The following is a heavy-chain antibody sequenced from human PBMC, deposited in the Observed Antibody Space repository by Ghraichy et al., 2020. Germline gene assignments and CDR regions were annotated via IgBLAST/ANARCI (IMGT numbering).Heavy chain of an antibody. D-gene: IGHD1-1*01. Sequence: GGSLRLSCAASGFTFTNAWMNWVRQAPGKGLEWVGHITTKNEGGTVDYTAPVKGRFTISREDSKNMVYLQMNSLKTEDTAVYYCTPLNFGGGWGQGTLVTVSS. CDR2: ITTKNEGGTV. CDR3: TPLNFGGG. CDR1: GFTFTNAW. J-gene: IGHJ4*02. V-gene: IGHV3-15*07.